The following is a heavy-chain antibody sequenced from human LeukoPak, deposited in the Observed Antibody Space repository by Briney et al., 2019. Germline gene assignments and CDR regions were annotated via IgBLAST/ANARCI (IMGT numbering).Heavy chain of an antibody. V-gene: IGHV3-21*01. J-gene: IGHJ4*02. Sequence: GGSLRLSCAASGFTFSSYSMNWVRQAPGKGLEWVSSISSSGSYIYYADSVKGRFTISRDNAKNSLYLQMNSLRAEDTAVYYCAKDRYSSGWYNDYWGQGTLVTVSS. CDR3: AKDRYSSGWYNDY. D-gene: IGHD6-19*01. CDR2: ISSSGSYI. CDR1: GFTFSSYS.